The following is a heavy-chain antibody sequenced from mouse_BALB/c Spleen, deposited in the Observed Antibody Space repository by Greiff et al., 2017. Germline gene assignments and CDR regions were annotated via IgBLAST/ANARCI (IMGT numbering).Heavy chain of an antibody. CDR3: AREGGNYEDAMDY. D-gene: IGHD2-1*01. J-gene: IGHJ4*01. V-gene: IGHV1-69*02. Sequence: QVQLQQPGAELVKPGAPVKLSCKASGYTFTSYWMNWVKQRPGRGLEWIGRIDPSDSETHYNQKFKDKATLTVDKSSSTAYIQLSSLTSEDSAVYYCAREGGNYEDAMDYWGQGTSVTVSS. CDR2: IDPSDSET. CDR1: GYTFTSYW.